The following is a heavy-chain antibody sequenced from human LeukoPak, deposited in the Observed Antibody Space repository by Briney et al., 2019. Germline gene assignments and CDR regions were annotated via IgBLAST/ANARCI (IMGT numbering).Heavy chain of an antibody. D-gene: IGHD5-12*01. CDR1: GFTSSSYA. CDR3: VKGGSGYSGYDPDYFDY. Sequence: PGGSLRLSCSASGFTSSSYAMHWVRQAPGKGLEYVSAISSNGGSTYYADSVKGRFTISRDNSKNTLYLQMSGLRAEDTAVYYCVKGGSGYSGYDPDYFDYWGQGTLVTVSS. J-gene: IGHJ4*02. CDR2: ISSNGGST. V-gene: IGHV3-64D*06.